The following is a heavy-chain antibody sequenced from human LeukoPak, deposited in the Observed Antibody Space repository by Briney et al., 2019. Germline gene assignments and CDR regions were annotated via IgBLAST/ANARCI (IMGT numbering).Heavy chain of an antibody. CDR3: ARGVYSGYGSRYFQH. V-gene: IGHV1-8*01. CDR1: GCTFTSYD. D-gene: IGHD5-12*01. CDR2: VNPNSGNT. Sequence: GASVKVSCKASGCTFTSYDINWVRQATGQGLEWMGWVNPNSGNTGYAQKFQGRVTMTRNTSISTAYMELSSLRSEDTAVYYCARGVYSGYGSRYFQHWGQGTLVTVSS. J-gene: IGHJ1*01.